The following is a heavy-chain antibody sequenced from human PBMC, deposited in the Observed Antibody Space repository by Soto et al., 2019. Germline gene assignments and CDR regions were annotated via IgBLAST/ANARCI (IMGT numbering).Heavy chain of an antibody. J-gene: IGHJ4*02. CDR2: ISSSSSYI. D-gene: IGHD2-2*01. CDR3: ARVVRSPSAILEY. Sequence: EVQVVESGGGLVKPGGSLRLSCAASGFTFSSYCMNWVRQAPGKGLEWVSSISSSSSYIYYADSVKGRFTVSRDNAKNSLYLQINSLRAEDTAVYYCARVVRSPSAILEYWGQGTLVTVSS. CDR1: GFTFSSYC. V-gene: IGHV3-21*01.